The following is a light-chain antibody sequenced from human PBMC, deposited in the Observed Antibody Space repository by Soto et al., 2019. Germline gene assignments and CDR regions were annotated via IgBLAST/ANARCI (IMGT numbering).Light chain of an antibody. Sequence: EIVLTQSPGTLSLSPGERATLSCRASQSVSSSYLAWYQQKPGQPPRLLIYGASSRATGIPDRFSGSGSGTYFTLTITTLEAEEYAVYYCQHCRTSFGGGTKVEIK. CDR1: QSVSSSY. V-gene: IGKV3-20*01. J-gene: IGKJ4*01. CDR3: QHCRTS. CDR2: GAS.